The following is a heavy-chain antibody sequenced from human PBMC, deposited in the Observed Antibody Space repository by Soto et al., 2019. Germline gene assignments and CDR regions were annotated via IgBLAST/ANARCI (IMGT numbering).Heavy chain of an antibody. D-gene: IGHD2-2*01. CDR3: ARDRPSPYCSSTSCSSYFDY. CDR1: GFTFDDYA. Sequence: GGSLRLSCAASGFTFDDYAMHWVRQVPGKGLEWVAVISYDGSNKYYADSVKGRFTISRDNSKNTLYLQMNSLRAEDTAVYYCARDRPSPYCSSTSCSSYFDYWGQGTLVTVSS. V-gene: IGHV3-30-3*01. J-gene: IGHJ4*02. CDR2: ISYDGSNK.